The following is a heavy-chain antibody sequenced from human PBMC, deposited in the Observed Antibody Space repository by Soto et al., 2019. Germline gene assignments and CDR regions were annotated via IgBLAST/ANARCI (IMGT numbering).Heavy chain of an antibody. CDR1: GGSIGHYY. CDR3: ARRWSGTDY. D-gene: IGHD3-10*01. V-gene: IGHV4-59*01. Sequence: SETLSLTCTVSGGSIGHYYWNWIRQPPGKGLEWIAYVHYSGTTSYNPSLQSRVTISLDTSNNQFSLTLSSVTAADTAVYYCARRWSGTDYWGQGTMVTVSS. CDR2: VHYSGTT. J-gene: IGHJ4*02.